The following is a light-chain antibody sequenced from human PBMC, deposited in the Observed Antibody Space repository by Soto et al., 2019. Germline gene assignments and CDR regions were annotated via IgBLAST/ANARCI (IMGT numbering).Light chain of an antibody. CDR2: DAS. CDR1: QSFSSY. Sequence: EIVLTQSPATLSLSPGERATLSCRASQSFSSYLAGYQQKPGQAPRLLIYDASNRATGIPARFSGSGSGTDFTLTISSLEPEDFAVYYCQQRSNWPWTFGQGTKVEIK. CDR3: QQRSNWPWT. J-gene: IGKJ1*01. V-gene: IGKV3-11*01.